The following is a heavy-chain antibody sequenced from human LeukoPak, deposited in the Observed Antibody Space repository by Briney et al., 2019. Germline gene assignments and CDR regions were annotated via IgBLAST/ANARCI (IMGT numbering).Heavy chain of an antibody. J-gene: IGHJ3*02. CDR3: ARLRAGYSYGYDDAFDI. D-gene: IGHD5-18*01. V-gene: IGHV5-51*01. CDR2: IYPGDSDT. CDR1: GYSFTSYW. Sequence: PGESLKISCKGSGYSFTSYWIGWVRQMPGKGPEWMGIIYPGDSDTRYSPSFQGQVTISADKSISTAYLQWSSLKASDTAMYYCARLRAGYSYGYDDAFDIWGQGTMVTVSS.